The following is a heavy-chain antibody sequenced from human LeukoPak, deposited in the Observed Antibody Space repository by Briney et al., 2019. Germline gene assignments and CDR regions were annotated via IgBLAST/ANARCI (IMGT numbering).Heavy chain of an antibody. CDR1: GYTFTSYD. V-gene: IGHV1-8*03. D-gene: IGHD3-3*01. CDR3: ARGVDYDFWSGSGYYMDV. CDR2: MNPNSGNT. Sequence: ASVEVSCKASGYTFTSYDINWVRQATGQGLEWMGWMNPNSGNTGYAQKFQGRVTITRNTSISTAYMELSSLRSEDTAVYYCARGVDYDFWSGSGYYMDVWGKGTTVTVSS. J-gene: IGHJ6*03.